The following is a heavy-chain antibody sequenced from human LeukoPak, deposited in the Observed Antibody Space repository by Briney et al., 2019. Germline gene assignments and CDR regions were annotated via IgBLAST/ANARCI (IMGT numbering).Heavy chain of an antibody. V-gene: IGHV1-18*01. CDR3: ARYGSRGALTVDAFDI. J-gene: IGHJ3*02. CDR2: ISAYNGNT. CDR1: GYTFTSYG. D-gene: IGHD1-26*01. Sequence: ASVKVSCKASGYTFTSYGISWVRQAPGQGLEWMGWISAYNGNTNYAQKFQGRVTITTDESTSTAYMELSSLRSEDTAVYYCARYGSRGALTVDAFDIWGQGTMVTVSS.